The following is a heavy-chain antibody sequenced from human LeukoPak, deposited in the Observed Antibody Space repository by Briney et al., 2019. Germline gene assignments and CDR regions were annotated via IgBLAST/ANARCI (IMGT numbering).Heavy chain of an antibody. D-gene: IGHD3-22*01. CDR1: GGSISSYY. CDR3: ARDLDYCDSSGYYPFAY. Sequence: PSETLSLTCTVSGGSISSYYWSWIRQPPGKGLEWIGYIYYSGSTNYNPSLKSRVTISVGTSKNQFSLKLSSVTAADTAVYYCARDLDYCDSSGYYPFAYWGQGTLVTVSS. CDR2: IYYSGST. V-gene: IGHV4-59*01. J-gene: IGHJ4*02.